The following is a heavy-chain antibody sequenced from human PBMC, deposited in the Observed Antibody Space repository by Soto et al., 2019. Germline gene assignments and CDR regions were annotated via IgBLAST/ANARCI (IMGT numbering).Heavy chain of an antibody. D-gene: IGHD3-10*01. V-gene: IGHV1-69*12. CDR1: GGTFSSYA. CDR2: IIPIFGTA. J-gene: IGHJ6*02. Sequence: QVQLVQSGAEVKKPGSSVKVSCKASGGTFSSYAISWVRQAPGQGLEWMGGIIPIFGTANYAQKFQGRVTSTADESKSKDYLELSRLRSEDTAVYYCASAYYYGSGSYPYHPYYSYGMDVWGQGTTVTVSS. CDR3: ASAYYYGSGSYPYHPYYSYGMDV.